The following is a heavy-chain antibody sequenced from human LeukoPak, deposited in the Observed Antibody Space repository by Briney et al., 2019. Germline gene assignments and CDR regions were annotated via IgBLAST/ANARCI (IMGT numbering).Heavy chain of an antibody. Sequence: ASVKVPCKASGYTFTGYYMHWVRQAPGQGLEWMGWINPNSGGTNYAQKFQGRVTMTRNTSISTAYMELSRLRSDDTAVYYCARAPRVNYYYYMDVWGKGTTVTVSS. CDR1: GYTFTGYY. D-gene: IGHD3-10*01. CDR3: ARAPRVNYYYYMDV. CDR2: INPNSGGT. V-gene: IGHV1-2*02. J-gene: IGHJ6*03.